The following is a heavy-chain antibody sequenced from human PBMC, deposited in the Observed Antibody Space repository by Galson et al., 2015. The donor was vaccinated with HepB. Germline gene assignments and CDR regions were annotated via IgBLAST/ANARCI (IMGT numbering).Heavy chain of an antibody. CDR3: ATGGWGQIVSTIDYDMDV. Sequence: LRLSCAASGLTFIQCGMHWVRQAPGKGLEWVSFISYDASNKHYLESVRGRFIVSRDNSNNTLNLQMNSLGADDTAVYYCATGGWGQIVSTIDYDMDVGGQGTTVIVSS. CDR2: ISYDASNK. V-gene: IGHV3-33*05. D-gene: IGHD5/OR15-5a*01. J-gene: IGHJ6*02. CDR1: GLTFIQCG.